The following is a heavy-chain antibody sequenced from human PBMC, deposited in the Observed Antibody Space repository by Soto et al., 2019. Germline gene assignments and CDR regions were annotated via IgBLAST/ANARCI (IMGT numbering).Heavy chain of an antibody. CDR3: ARTFYYGSGTSDY. CDR1: GGSISSGGYS. Sequence: PSETLSLTCAVSGGSISSGGYSWSWIRQPPGRGLEWIGYIYHSGSTYYNPSLKSRVTISVDTSRSQFSLKLSSVTAADTAVYYCARTFYYGSGTSDYWGQGTLVTVSS. V-gene: IGHV4-30-2*05. J-gene: IGHJ4*02. CDR2: IYHSGST. D-gene: IGHD3-10*01.